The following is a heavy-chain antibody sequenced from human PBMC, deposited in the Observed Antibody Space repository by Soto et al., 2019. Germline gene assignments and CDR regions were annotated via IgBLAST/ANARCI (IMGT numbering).Heavy chain of an antibody. Sequence: GGSLRLSCTASGFTFGDYAMSWFRQAPGKGLEWVGFIRSKAYGGTTEYAASVKGRFTISRDDSKSIAYLQMNSLKTEDTAVYYCTLVVPAAMDYYYGMDVWGQGTTVTSP. J-gene: IGHJ6*02. V-gene: IGHV3-49*03. CDR3: TLVVPAAMDYYYGMDV. D-gene: IGHD2-2*01. CDR2: IRSKAYGGTT. CDR1: GFTFGDYA.